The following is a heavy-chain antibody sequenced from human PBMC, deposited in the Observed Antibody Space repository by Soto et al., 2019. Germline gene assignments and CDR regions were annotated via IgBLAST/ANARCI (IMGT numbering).Heavy chain of an antibody. J-gene: IGHJ5*02. D-gene: IGHD3-16*01. CDR1: GGTFRSYT. CDR3: ARSYGYSGNLVWFDP. Sequence: ASVQVSCKACGGTFRSYTISWVRQAPGQGLEWMGRIIPILGIANYAQKFQGRVTITADKSTSTAYMELSSLRSEDTAVYYCARSYGYSGNLVWFDPWGQGTLVTVSS. V-gene: IGHV1-69*02. CDR2: IIPILGIA.